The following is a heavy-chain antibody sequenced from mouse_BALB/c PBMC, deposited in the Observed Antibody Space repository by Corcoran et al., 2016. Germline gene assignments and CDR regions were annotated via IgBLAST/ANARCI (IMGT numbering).Heavy chain of an antibody. CDR3: ARGGDRYLFPFPY. J-gene: IGHJ3*01. CDR2: ISCYNGAI. D-gene: IGHD1-1*01. V-gene: IGHV1S34*01. Sequence: LVKTGASVKISCKASGYSFTGYYIHWVKQSQGKSLEWIGYISCYNGAISYNQKFKGKATFTVDTSSSTAYMQFDSLTSEDSAVYYCARGGDRYLFPFPYWGQGTLVTVSA. CDR1: GYSFTGYY.